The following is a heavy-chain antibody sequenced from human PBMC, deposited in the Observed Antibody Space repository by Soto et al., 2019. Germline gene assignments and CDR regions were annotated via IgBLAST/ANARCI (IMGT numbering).Heavy chain of an antibody. V-gene: IGHV3-23*01. CDR1: GFTFSSYA. CDR3: AKDGLCSGGSCNYIDY. Sequence: EVQLLESGGGLVQPGGSLRLSCAASGFTFSSYAMSWVRQAPGKGLEWVSAISGSGGSTYYADSVKGRFTISRDNSKNTLHLQMNSLRAEDTAVYYCAKDGLCSGGSCNYIDYWGQGTLVTVSS. D-gene: IGHD2-15*01. J-gene: IGHJ4*02. CDR2: ISGSGGST.